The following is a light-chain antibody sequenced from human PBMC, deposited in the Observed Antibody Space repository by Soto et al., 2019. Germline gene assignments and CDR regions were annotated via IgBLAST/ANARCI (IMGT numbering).Light chain of an antibody. CDR3: TSWTTSTTMI. V-gene: IGLV2-14*03. CDR2: DVN. CDR1: SSDIGAYNF. Sequence: QSALTQPASVSGSPGQSITISCTGTSSDIGAYNFVSWYQQHTGKAPKLMLYDVNIRPSRVSNRFSGSKSGNTASLTISGLQAEDEADYYCTSWTTSTTMIFGGGTKLTVL. J-gene: IGLJ2*01.